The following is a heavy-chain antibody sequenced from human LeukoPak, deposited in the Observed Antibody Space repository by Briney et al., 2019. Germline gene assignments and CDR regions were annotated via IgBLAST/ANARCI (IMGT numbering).Heavy chain of an antibody. Sequence: SETLSLTCTVSGGSISSYYWSWIRQPPGKGLEWIGYIYYSGSTNYNPSLKSRVTISVDTPKNQFSLKLSSVTAADTAVYYCARVSNLAAAGTSYYMDVWGKGTTVTISS. CDR2: IYYSGST. V-gene: IGHV4-59*01. D-gene: IGHD6-13*01. CDR3: ARVSNLAAAGTSYYMDV. J-gene: IGHJ6*03. CDR1: GGSISSYY.